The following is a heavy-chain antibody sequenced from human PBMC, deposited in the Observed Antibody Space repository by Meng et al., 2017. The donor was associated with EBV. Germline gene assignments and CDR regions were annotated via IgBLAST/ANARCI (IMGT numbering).Heavy chain of an antibody. CDR1: SDSISDYY. J-gene: IGHJ5*02. Sequence: VQLQESGPGLVKPSETLSLTCTVSSDSISDYYWSWIRQPPGKGLEWIGYIHYSGSTYYNPSLKSRITISVDMSRIQFSLRLTSVTSADMAVYYCARVNSDCGGVMCYKGWFDPWGQGTLVTVSS. V-gene: IGHV4-59*08. D-gene: IGHD2-21*01. CDR3: ARVNSDCGGVMCYKGWFDP. CDR2: IHYSGST.